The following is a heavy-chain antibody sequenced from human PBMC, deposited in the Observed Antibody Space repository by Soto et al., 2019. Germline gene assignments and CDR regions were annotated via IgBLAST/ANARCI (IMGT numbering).Heavy chain of an antibody. D-gene: IGHD3-3*01. CDR1: GFSLSTTGVG. Sequence: SGPTLVNPTQTLTLTCTFSGFSLSTTGVGVGWIRQPPGKALEWLALIYWNDDKRYSTSLKSRLTITKDTYKNQMVLTMTNKEPVDTATYYCAHSMRWSGYYWSFDYWGQGALVTVSS. CDR2: IYWNDDK. V-gene: IGHV2-5*01. CDR3: AHSMRWSGYYWSFDY. J-gene: IGHJ4*02.